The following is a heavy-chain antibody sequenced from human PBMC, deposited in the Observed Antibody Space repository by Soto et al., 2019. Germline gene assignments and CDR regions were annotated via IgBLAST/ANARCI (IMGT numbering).Heavy chain of an antibody. CDR2: ISGSADST. CDR1: GFSFSSFA. D-gene: IGHD2-8*01. CDR3: AKTRGAMIYAISVYGMGV. J-gene: IGHJ6*02. Sequence: EVQLLESGGGFIHPGGSLRLSCAASGFSFSSFAMNWVRQAPGKGLEWVSIISGSADSTFYADSVKGRFTISRDNSKSTLYLQINSLRAEDTAVYYCAKTRGAMIYAISVYGMGVWGQGTTVTVSS. V-gene: IGHV3-23*01.